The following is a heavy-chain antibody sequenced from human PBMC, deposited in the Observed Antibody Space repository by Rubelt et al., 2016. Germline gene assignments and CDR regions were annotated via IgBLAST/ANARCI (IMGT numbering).Heavy chain of an antibody. V-gene: IGHV4-34*01. CDR1: GGSFSGYY. CDR3: ARGNRGYSYGGYYFDY. Sequence: QVQLQQWGAGLLKPSETPSLTCAVYGGSFSGYYWSWIRQPPGKGLEWIGEINHSGSTNYNPSLKSRVTISGDTSKNQFSLKLSSVTAADTAVYYCARGNRGYSYGGYYFDYWGQGTLVTVSS. D-gene: IGHD5-18*01. CDR2: INHSGST. J-gene: IGHJ4*02.